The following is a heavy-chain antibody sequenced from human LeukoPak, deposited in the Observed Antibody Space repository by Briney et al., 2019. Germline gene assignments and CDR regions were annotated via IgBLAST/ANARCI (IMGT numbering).Heavy chain of an antibody. CDR3: ARREHDYGDCADY. Sequence: SETLSLTCAVSGYSISSGYYWGWIRQPPGKGLEWIGSIYHSGSTYYNPSLKSRVTISVDTSKNQFSLKLSSVTAADTAVYYCARREHDYGDCADYWGQGTLVTVSS. V-gene: IGHV4-38-2*01. CDR2: IYHSGST. J-gene: IGHJ4*02. CDR1: GYSISSGYY. D-gene: IGHD4-17*01.